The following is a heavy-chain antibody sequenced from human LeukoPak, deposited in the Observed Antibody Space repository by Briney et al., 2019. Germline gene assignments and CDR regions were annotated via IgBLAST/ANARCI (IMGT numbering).Heavy chain of an antibody. CDR1: GFTFSTFQ. D-gene: IGHD2-2*01. J-gene: IGHJ4*02. Sequence: AGSLRLSCAASGFTFSTFQMNWVRQAPGKGLEWVSYISSGGRTMYYADSVKGRFTISRDNAKNSLYLQMNSLRAEDTAVYYCASEYCGSTSCYSWGQGTLVTVSS. CDR3: ASEYCGSTSCYS. V-gene: IGHV3-48*03. CDR2: ISSGGRTM.